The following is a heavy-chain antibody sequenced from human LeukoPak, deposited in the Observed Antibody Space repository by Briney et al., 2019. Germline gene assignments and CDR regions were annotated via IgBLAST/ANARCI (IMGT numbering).Heavy chain of an antibody. D-gene: IGHD2-2*01. CDR3: AKYVADELGYCSSTSCHYYYYGMDV. CDR2: ISGSGGST. Sequence: GGSLRLSCEASGFTFSSYAMSWVRHAPGKGREWVSAISGSGGSTYYADAVKCRFTISRDNSKTTMYLQMNSLRAEATAVSYCAKYVADELGYCSSTSCHYYYYGMDVWGQGTTVTVSS. V-gene: IGHV3-23*01. CDR1: GFTFSSYA. J-gene: IGHJ6*02.